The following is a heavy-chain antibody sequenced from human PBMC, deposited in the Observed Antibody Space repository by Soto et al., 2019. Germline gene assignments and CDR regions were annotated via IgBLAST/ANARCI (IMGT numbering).Heavy chain of an antibody. V-gene: IGHV4-59*01. Sequence: SETLSLTCTVSGGSTRNYFWSWIRQPPGKGLEWIGCIYYSGTTNYNSSLKSRVTISLDTSKNQFSLRLRSVTAADTAVYYCARYDNPYDTGVWFDPWGQGTLVIVSS. D-gene: IGHD3-9*01. CDR3: ARYDNPYDTGVWFDP. CDR2: IYYSGTT. J-gene: IGHJ5*02. CDR1: GGSTRNYF.